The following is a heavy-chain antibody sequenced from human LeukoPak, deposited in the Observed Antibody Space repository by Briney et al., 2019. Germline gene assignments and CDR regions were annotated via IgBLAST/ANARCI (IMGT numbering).Heavy chain of an antibody. CDR1: GGSISSYY. J-gene: IGHJ6*02. CDR3: ASGPILTGYYSSYYYYGMDV. D-gene: IGHD3-9*01. V-gene: IGHV4-59*01. CDR2: IYYIGST. Sequence: SETLSLTCTVSGGSISSYYWSWLRQVPGQGLEWIAYIYYIGSTDYNPSLKSRVTISVDTSKNQFSLKLSSVTAADTAVYYCASGPILTGYYSSYYYYGMDVWGQGTTVTVSS.